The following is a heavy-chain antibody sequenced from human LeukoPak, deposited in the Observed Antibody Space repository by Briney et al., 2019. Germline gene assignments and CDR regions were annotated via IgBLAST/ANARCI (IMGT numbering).Heavy chain of an antibody. V-gene: IGHV1-8*01. Sequence: ASVKVSCKASGYTCTSYDINWVRQATGQGLEWMGWMNPNSGNTGYAQKFQGRVTMTRNTSISTAYMELSSLRSEDTAVYYCALTAATILGDAFDIWGQGTMVTVSS. CDR3: ALTAATILGDAFDI. CDR2: MNPNSGNT. D-gene: IGHD2-15*01. J-gene: IGHJ3*02. CDR1: GYTCTSYD.